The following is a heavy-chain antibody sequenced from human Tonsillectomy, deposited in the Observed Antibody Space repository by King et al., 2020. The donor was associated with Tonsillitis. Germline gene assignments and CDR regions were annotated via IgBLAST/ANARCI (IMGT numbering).Heavy chain of an antibody. Sequence: VQLVQSGAEMKKPGSSVKVSCKASGGTFSSYGIRWVRQAPGQGLEWMGGIIPIFGTTNYAQTFQGRVTVTPDEFTTTVYMELSILRSEDTAVYYCAREGAGMGGALDIWGQGTMVTVSS. V-gene: IGHV1-69*05. J-gene: IGHJ3*02. D-gene: IGHD1-26*01. CDR2: IIPIFGTT. CDR1: GGTFSSYG. CDR3: AREGAGMGGALDI.